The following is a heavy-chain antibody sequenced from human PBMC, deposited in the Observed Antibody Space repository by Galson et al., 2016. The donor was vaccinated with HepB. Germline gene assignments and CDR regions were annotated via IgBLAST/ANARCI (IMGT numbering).Heavy chain of an antibody. V-gene: IGHV3-9*01. D-gene: IGHD3/OR15-3a*01. Sequence: SLRLSRAASRFPLHDYSMHRLRQAPRDRLEWVSGISGNRLYIAYADPVKGRFTISRDHSKNSLHLQINSLRTEDAAFYYCAKGGLSSVEPTWGRGILVTVSS. CDR3: AKGGLSSVEPT. J-gene: IGHJ5*02. CDR2: ISGNRLYI. CDR1: RFPLHDYS.